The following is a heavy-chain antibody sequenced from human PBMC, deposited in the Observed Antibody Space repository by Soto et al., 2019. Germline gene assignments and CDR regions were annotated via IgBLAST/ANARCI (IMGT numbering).Heavy chain of an antibody. Sequence: QITLKESGPTLVKPTQPLTLTCTFSGFSLTTRPVGVGWIRQPPGKALEWLVVIYWDDDKRYSPSLRSRLTITKDTSKNQVVLTMTDMDPVDTATYYCAHRLGGSTWNDGYFDFWGQGILVTVSS. CDR2: IYWDDDK. J-gene: IGHJ4*02. CDR3: AHRLGGSTWNDGYFDF. V-gene: IGHV2-5*02. CDR1: GFSLTTRPVG. D-gene: IGHD1-1*01.